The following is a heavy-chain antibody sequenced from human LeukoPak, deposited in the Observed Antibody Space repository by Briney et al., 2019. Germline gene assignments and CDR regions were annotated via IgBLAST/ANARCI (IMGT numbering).Heavy chain of an antibody. J-gene: IGHJ4*02. V-gene: IGHV3-7*03. CDR2: IKQDGSEK. D-gene: IGHD4-17*01. CDR3: ARPRQMTTVTSFDY. Sequence: GSLRLSCAASGFSFSNYWMSWVRQAPGKGLEWVANIKQDGSEKYYVDSVKGRFTISSDYAKNSLYLQMNNLRAEDTAVYYCARPRQMTTVTSFDYWGQGTLVTVSS. CDR1: GFSFSNYW.